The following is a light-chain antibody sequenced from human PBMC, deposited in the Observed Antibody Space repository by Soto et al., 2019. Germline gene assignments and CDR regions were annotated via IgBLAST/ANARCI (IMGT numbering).Light chain of an antibody. V-gene: IGKV3-20*01. J-gene: IGKJ1*01. CDR3: HQYGSAPWT. Sequence: IVLTQSPGTLSLSPGERGALSCRASQSVSSNYVAWYQQKPGQAPRLLISGASNRATGTPDRFRGSGSGTDFTLTITRLEPEAFAVYYCHQYGSAPWTFGQGTKVDIK. CDR2: GAS. CDR1: QSVSSNY.